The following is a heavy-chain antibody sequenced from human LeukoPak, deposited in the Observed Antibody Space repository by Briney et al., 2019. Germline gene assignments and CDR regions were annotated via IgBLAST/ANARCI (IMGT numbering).Heavy chain of an antibody. J-gene: IGHJ3*02. D-gene: IGHD3-10*01. V-gene: IGHV5-51*01. Sequence: GESLKISCKGSGYSFTSYWIGWVRQMPGKGLEWMGIIYSGDSDTRYSPSFQGQVTISADKSISTAYLQWSSLKASDTAMYYCARHGVTMVRGVIQTYDAFDIWGQGTMVTVSS. CDR1: GYSFTSYW. CDR3: ARHGVTMVRGVIQTYDAFDI. CDR2: IYSGDSDT.